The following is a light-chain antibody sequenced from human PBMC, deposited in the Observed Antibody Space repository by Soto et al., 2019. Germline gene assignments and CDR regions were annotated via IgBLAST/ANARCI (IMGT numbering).Light chain of an antibody. J-gene: IGLJ2*01. Sequence: QTVVTQEPSFSVSPGGTVTFTCGLSSGSVSTSYYPSWYQQTPGQAPRILIYNTDTRSSGVPDRFSGSILGNKAALTIAGAQADDEVDYYCVLYMGSGISLFGGVTQLTVL. V-gene: IGLV8-61*01. CDR1: SGSVSTSYY. CDR3: VLYMGSGISL. CDR2: NTD.